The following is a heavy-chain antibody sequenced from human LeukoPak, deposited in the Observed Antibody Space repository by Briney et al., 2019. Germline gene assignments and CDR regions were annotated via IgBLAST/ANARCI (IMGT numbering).Heavy chain of an antibody. V-gene: IGHV3-23*01. CDR2: ISGSGGST. J-gene: IGHJ4*02. CDR3: XXXXXXXXXXLDY. Sequence: PGGSLRLSCAASGFTFSSYAMSWVRQAPGKGLEWVSAISGSGGSTYYADSVKGRFTISRDNSKNTLYLQMNSLRAEDTAGYYRXXXXXXXXXXLDYWGQGTLVTVSS. CDR1: GFTFSSYA.